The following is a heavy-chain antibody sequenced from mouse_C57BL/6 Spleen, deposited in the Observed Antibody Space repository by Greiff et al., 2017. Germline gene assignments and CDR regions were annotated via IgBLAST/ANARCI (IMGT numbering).Heavy chain of an antibody. Sequence: QVQLKESGAELAKPGASVKLSCKASGYTFTSYWMHWVNQRPGQGLEWIGYINPSSGYTKYNQKFKDKATLTADKSSSTAYMQLSSLTSEDSAGYYCAITTVVARYFDVWGTGTTVTVSS. CDR1: GYTFTSYW. J-gene: IGHJ1*03. CDR3: AITTVVARYFDV. CDR2: INPSSGYT. D-gene: IGHD1-1*01. V-gene: IGHV1-7*01.